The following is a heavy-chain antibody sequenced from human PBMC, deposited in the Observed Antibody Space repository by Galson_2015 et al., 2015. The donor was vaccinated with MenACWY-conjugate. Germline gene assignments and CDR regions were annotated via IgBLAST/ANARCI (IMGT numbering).Heavy chain of an antibody. CDR2: ITNSGSST. CDR3: AEDQSYDWRNFDY. J-gene: IGHJ4*02. V-gene: IGHV3-23*01. Sequence: SLRLSCAASGFTFSSYAMSWVRQAPGKGLEWVSAITNSGSSTYYADSVRGRFSISRDNSKSTLYLQMNRLRAEDTAVYYCAEDQSYDWRNFDYWGQGTLVTVSS. D-gene: IGHD5-12*01. CDR1: GFTFSSYA.